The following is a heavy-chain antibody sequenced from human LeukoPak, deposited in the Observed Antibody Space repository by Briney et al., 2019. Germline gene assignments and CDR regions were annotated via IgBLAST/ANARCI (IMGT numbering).Heavy chain of an antibody. V-gene: IGHV3-30*03. CDR2: ISYDGSNK. CDR1: GFTFSSYG. CDR3: ASYSGSLMFDP. J-gene: IGHJ5*02. D-gene: IGHD3-10*01. Sequence: GRSLRLSCAASGFTFSSYGTHWVRQAPGKGLEWVAVISYDGSNKYYADSVKGRFTISRDNSKNTLYLQMNSLRAEDTAVYYCASYSGSLMFDPWGQGTLVTVSS.